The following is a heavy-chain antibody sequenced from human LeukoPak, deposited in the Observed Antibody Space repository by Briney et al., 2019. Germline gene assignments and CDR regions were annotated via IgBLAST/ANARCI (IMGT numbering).Heavy chain of an antibody. CDR1: GFSFNFYA. V-gene: IGHV3-23*01. D-gene: IGHD1-1*01. Sequence: QPGGSLRLSCAASGFSFNFYAMSWVRQAPGKGLQWVSTINANGINTYYGDSVKGRFAISRDNAKNTLYLQMNSLRPEDTAVYYCAKVIGDSTAWNDVFDIWGQGTMVTVSS. CDR2: INANGINT. CDR3: AKVIGDSTAWNDVFDI. J-gene: IGHJ3*02.